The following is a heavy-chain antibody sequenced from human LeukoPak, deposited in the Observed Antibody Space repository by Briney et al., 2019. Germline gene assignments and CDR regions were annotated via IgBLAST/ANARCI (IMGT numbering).Heavy chain of an antibody. V-gene: IGHV1-3*01. CDR2: INAGNGNT. J-gene: IGHJ5*02. Sequence: GASVTVSCTASGYIFTTYAMHWVRQAPGQRLEWMGWINAGNGNTKYSQKFQGRVTITRDTSASTVYMELSSLTSEDTAVYYCARDIDRVFNWFDPWGQGTLVTVSS. CDR3: ARDIDRVFNWFDP. D-gene: IGHD6-13*01. CDR1: GYIFTTYA.